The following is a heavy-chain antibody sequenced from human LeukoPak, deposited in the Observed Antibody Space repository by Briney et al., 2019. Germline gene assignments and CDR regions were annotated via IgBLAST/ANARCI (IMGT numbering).Heavy chain of an antibody. D-gene: IGHD3-22*01. Sequence: ASVKVSCKASGYTFTGYYMHWVRQAPGQGLEWMGWINPNSGGTNYAQKFQGRVTMTRDTSISAAYMELSRLRSDDTAVYYCARVPYDSSGYYRPFDYWGQGTLVTVSS. V-gene: IGHV1-2*02. CDR2: INPNSGGT. CDR1: GYTFTGYY. CDR3: ARVPYDSSGYYRPFDY. J-gene: IGHJ4*02.